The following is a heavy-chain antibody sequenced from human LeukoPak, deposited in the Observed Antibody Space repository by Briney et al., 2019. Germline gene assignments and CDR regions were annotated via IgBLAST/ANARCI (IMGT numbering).Heavy chain of an antibody. J-gene: IGHJ4*02. V-gene: IGHV3-53*01. Sequence: GGSLRLSCAASGFTVSSNYMSWVRQAPGKGLEWASVIYSGGSTYYADSVKGRFTISRDNSKNTLYLQMNSLRAEDTAVYYCARGDYGSGIHHYWGQGTLVTVSS. CDR1: GFTVSSNY. D-gene: IGHD3-10*01. CDR2: IYSGGST. CDR3: ARGDYGSGIHHY.